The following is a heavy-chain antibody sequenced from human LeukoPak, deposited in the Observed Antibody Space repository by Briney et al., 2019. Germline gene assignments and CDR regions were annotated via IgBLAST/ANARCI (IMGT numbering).Heavy chain of an antibody. V-gene: IGHV1-69*06. CDR3: ARDKGYSGYDSLGGYYYGMDV. J-gene: IGHJ6*04. CDR1: GGTFISYA. Sequence: ASVKVSCKASGGTFISYAISWVGQARGQGVEWMGGIIPIFGTANYAQKFQGRVTITADKSTSTAYMELSSLRSEDTAVYYCARDKGYSGYDSLGGYYYGMDVWGKGTTVTVSS. CDR2: IIPIFGTA. D-gene: IGHD5-12*01.